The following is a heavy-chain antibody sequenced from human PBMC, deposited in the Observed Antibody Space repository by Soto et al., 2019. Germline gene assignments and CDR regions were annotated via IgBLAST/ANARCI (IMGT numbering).Heavy chain of an antibody. J-gene: IGHJ5*02. V-gene: IGHV4-39*01. CDR3: ARHGPILLEVGGFDP. CDR1: GGSISSNNHY. CDR2: IYYSGTT. Sequence: QLQLQESGPGLVKPSETLSLTCVVSGGSISSNNHYWGWIRQPPGKGLEWIGSIYYSGTTYYNPSLKGRVTISIDTSKKHFSLRLSSVTAADTAVYSCARHGPILLEVGGFDPWGQGTLVTVSS. D-gene: IGHD1-26*01.